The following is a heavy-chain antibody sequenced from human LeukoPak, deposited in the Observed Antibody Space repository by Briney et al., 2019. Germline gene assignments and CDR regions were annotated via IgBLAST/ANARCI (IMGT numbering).Heavy chain of an antibody. CDR2: IFPSGGEI. D-gene: IGHD5-18*01. J-gene: IGHJ4*02. V-gene: IGHV3-23*01. CDR1: GFTFSRYA. CDR3: ATYRQVLLPFES. Sequence: GGSLRLSCAASGFTFSRYAMSWVRQAPGKGLEWVSSIFPSGGEIHYADSVRGRFTISRDNSKSILSLQMNSLRAEDTAIYYCATYRQVLLPFESWGQGTLVTVSS.